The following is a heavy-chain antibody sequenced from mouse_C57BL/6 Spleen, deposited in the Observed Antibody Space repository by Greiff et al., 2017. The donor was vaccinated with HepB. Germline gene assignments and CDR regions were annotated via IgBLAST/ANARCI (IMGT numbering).Heavy chain of an antibody. CDR3: ARDRYGKRDYFDY. CDR1: GFTFSSYA. J-gene: IGHJ2*01. D-gene: IGHD2-1*01. CDR2: ISDGGSYT. Sequence: EVQLVESGGGLVKPGGSLKLSCAASGFTFSSYAMSWVRQTPEKRLEWVATISDGGSYTYYPDNVKGRFTISRDNAKNNLYLQMSHLKSEDTAMYYCARDRYGKRDYFDYWGQGTTLTVSS. V-gene: IGHV5-4*01.